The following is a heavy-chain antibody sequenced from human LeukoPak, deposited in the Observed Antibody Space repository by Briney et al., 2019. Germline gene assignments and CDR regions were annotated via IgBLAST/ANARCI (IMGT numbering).Heavy chain of an antibody. CDR3: GKGLIVSH. CDR2: ISGSGGST. V-gene: IGHV3-23*01. J-gene: IGHJ4*02. D-gene: IGHD5/OR15-5a*01. Sequence: GGSLRLSCAASGFTFSSYAMSWVRHAPGKGLEWASAISGSGGSTYYADSVKGRFTISRDNSKNTLYLQMTSLRAEDTAVYYCGKGLIVSHWGQGTLVTVSS. CDR1: GFTFSSYA.